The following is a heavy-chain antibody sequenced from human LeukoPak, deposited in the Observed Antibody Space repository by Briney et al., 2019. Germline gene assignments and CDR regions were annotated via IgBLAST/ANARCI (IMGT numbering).Heavy chain of an antibody. V-gene: IGHV3-7*01. J-gene: IGHJ5*02. D-gene: IGHD3-3*01. Sequence: GGSLRLSCAASGFTFSSYWMSWVRQAPGKGLEWVANIKQDGSEKYYVDSVKGRFTISRDNAKNSLYLQMNSLRAEDTAVYYCAREGDFWSGYLTFDPWGQGTLVTVSS. CDR2: IKQDGSEK. CDR1: GFTFSSYW. CDR3: AREGDFWSGYLTFDP.